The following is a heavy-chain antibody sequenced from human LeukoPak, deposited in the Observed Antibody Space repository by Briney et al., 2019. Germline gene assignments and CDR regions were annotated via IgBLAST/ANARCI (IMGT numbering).Heavy chain of an antibody. V-gene: IGHV1-18*04. CDR2: ISAYNGNT. Sequence: ASVKVSCKASGYTFTGYYIHWVRQAPGQGLEWMGWISAYNGNTNYAQKLQGRVTMTTDTSTSTAYMELRSLRSDDTAVYYCARDSVVVVAASYYYYYGMDVWGQGTTVTVSS. J-gene: IGHJ6*02. D-gene: IGHD2-15*01. CDR3: ARDSVVVVAASYYYYYGMDV. CDR1: GYTFTGYY.